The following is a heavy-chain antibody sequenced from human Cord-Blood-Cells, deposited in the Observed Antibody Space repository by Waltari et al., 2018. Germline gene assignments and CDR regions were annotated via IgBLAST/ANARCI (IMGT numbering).Heavy chain of an antibody. CDR2: ISSSSSYI. V-gene: IGHV3-21*01. D-gene: IGHD6-19*01. CDR3: AKTDSSGNY. J-gene: IGHJ4*02. Sequence: EVQLVESGGGLVKHGGSLRLSCAASGSTFMCQPLTWVSMAPGKGLEWVSSISSSSSYIYYADSVKGRFTISRDNAKNSLYLQMNSLRAEDTAVYYCAKTDSSGNYWGQGTLVTVSS. CDR1: GSTFMCQP.